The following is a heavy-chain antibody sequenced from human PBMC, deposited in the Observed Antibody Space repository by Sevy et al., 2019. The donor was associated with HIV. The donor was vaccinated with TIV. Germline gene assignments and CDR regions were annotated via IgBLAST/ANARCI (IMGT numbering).Heavy chain of an antibody. Sequence: SETLSLTCAVYGGSFSGYYWSWIRQPPGKGLEWIGEINHSGSTNYNPSLKSRVTISVDTSKNQFSLKLSSVTAVDTAVYYCARAVVVPAATFDYWGQGTLVTVSS. V-gene: IGHV4-34*01. CDR3: ARAVVVPAATFDY. CDR1: GGSFSGYY. J-gene: IGHJ4*02. CDR2: INHSGST. D-gene: IGHD2-2*01.